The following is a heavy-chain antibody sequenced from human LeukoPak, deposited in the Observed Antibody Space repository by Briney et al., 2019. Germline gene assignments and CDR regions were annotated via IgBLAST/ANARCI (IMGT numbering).Heavy chain of an antibody. V-gene: IGHV1-69*04. CDR2: IIPILGIA. Sequence: ASVKVSCKASGGTFSSYAISWVRQAPGQGLEWMGRIIPILGIANYAQKFQGRVMITADKSTSTAYMELSSLRSEDTAVYYCARDHQYCSGGSCTRGNYWGQGTLVTVSS. CDR1: GGTFSSYA. CDR3: ARDHQYCSGGSCTRGNY. D-gene: IGHD2-15*01. J-gene: IGHJ4*02.